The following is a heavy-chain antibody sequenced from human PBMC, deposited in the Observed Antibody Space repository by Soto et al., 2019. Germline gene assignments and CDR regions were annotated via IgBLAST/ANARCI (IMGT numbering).Heavy chain of an antibody. D-gene: IGHD3-3*01. J-gene: IGHJ3*02. CDR2: IDPSDSYT. CDR1: GYSFPSYW. Sequence: GGSPKISCKGLGYSFPSYWISWVRQVPGKGPGMSGRIDPSDSYTNYSPSFQGHVTIPADKSISNAYLQWSSLKASDTAMYYCARGHSPAGVVTPGAFDIWGQGTMVTVSS. CDR3: ARGHSPAGVVTPGAFDI. V-gene: IGHV5-10-1*01.